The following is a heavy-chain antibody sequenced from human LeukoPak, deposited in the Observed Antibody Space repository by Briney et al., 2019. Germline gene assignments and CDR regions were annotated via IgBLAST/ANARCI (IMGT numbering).Heavy chain of an antibody. V-gene: IGHV3-33*01. CDR1: GFTFSSYG. CDR2: IWYDGSNK. CDR3: AGDQREAYDAFDI. Sequence: GGSLRLSCAASGFTFSSYGMHWVRQAPGKGLEWVAVIWYDGSNKYYADSVKGRFTISRDNSKNTLYLQMNSLRAEDTAVYYCAGDQREAYDAFDIWGQGTMVTVSS. J-gene: IGHJ3*02.